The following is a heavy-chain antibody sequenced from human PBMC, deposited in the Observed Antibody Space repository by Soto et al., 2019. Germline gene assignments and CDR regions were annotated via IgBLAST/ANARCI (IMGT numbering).Heavy chain of an antibody. Sequence: EVQLVESGGGLVKPGGSLRLSCAGSGFSFSDYSMNWVRQAPGKGLEWVSSISGSSSYIYYADSLKGRVTVSRDNAEKSLYLQMISLRAEDTAVYYCARDGAYCSGTGCRDYYHYMDVWGKGTTVTVSS. J-gene: IGHJ6*03. CDR1: GFSFSDYS. D-gene: IGHD2-2*01. CDR2: ISGSSSYI. V-gene: IGHV3-21*01. CDR3: ARDGAYCSGTGCRDYYHYMDV.